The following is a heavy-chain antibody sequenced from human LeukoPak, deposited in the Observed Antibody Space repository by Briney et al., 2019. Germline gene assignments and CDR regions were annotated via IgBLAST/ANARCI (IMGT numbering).Heavy chain of an antibody. CDR3: AREGCSSTSCYRACYFDY. V-gene: IGHV3-11*05. Sequence: PGGSLRLSCAASGFTFSDYYMSWIRQAPGKGLEWVSYISSSSSYTNYADSVKGRLTISRDNAKNSLYLQMNSLRAEDTAVYYCAREGCSSTSCYRACYFDYWGQGTLVTVSS. D-gene: IGHD2-2*01. J-gene: IGHJ4*02. CDR2: ISSSSSYT. CDR1: GFTFSDYY.